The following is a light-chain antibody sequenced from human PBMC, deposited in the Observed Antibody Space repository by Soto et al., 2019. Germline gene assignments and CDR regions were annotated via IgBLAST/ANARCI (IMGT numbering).Light chain of an antibody. CDR2: XXD. CDR1: SXNIGANP. Sequence: QSVLTQPPXASGTPGQRVXISCXXSSXNIGANPINWYQQLPGTAPKXLXXXXDQRPSGVPDRFSXSKSGTSASLAISGLQSEDEADYYCEAWDDSLYGAVLGGGTKLTVL. J-gene: IGLJ2*01. V-gene: IGLV1-44*01. CDR3: EAWDDSLYGAV.